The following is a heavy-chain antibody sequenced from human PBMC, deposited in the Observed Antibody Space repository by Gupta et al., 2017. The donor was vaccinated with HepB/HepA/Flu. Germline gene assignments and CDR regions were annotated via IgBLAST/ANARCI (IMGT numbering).Heavy chain of an antibody. CDR3: TSLYRFDP. J-gene: IGHJ5*02. Sequence: EAQPVESGGGLVKPGGSLRLSCAASGIAFTKAWMSWVRQAPGKGLEWVGRIKTKNDGETTNYAAPVKGRFTISRDDSKNSLYLQMDSLKIEDTAVYYCTSLYRFDPWGQGTLVTVSS. V-gene: IGHV3-15*01. CDR1: GIAFTKAW. CDR2: IKTKNDGETT.